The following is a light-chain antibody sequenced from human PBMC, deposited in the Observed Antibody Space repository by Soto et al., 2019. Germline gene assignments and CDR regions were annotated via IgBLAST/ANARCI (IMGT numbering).Light chain of an antibody. V-gene: IGKV3-20*01. CDR2: GAS. CDR3: QQYGSSSIT. Sequence: EIVLTQFPGTLSLSTGERATLSCRASQSVSSSYLAWYQQKPGQAPRLRIYGASSRATGIPDRFSGSGSGTDFTLTISRLEPEDFAVYYCQQYGSSSITFGHGIRLEIK. CDR1: QSVSSSY. J-gene: IGKJ5*01.